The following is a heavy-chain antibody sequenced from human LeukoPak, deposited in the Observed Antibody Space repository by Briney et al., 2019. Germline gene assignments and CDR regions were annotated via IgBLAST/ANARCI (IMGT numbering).Heavy chain of an antibody. CDR2: ISVYNGNT. Sequence: ASVKVSCKASGYTFTSYGISWVRQAPGQGLEWMGWISVYNGNTNYAQKLQGRVTTTTDTSTSTAYMELRSLRSDDTAVYYCARAAVVVITTHYYYMDVWGKGTTVTVSS. J-gene: IGHJ6*03. CDR1: GYTFTSYG. CDR3: ARAAVVVITTHYYYMDV. V-gene: IGHV1-18*01. D-gene: IGHD3-22*01.